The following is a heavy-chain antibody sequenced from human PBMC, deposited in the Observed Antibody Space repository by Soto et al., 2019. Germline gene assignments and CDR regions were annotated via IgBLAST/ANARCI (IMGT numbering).Heavy chain of an antibody. V-gene: IGHV3-21*01. CDR2: ISSSSSYI. Sequence: EVQLVVSGGGLVKPGGSLRLSCAASGFTFSSYSMNWVRQSPGKGLEWVSSISSSSSYIYYADSVKGRFTISRDNAKNSLYLQMKSMRAEDTAMYYCARDPGYSYGAYYYYGMDVWGKETTVTVST. D-gene: IGHD5-18*01. CDR1: GFTFSSYS. CDR3: ARDPGYSYGAYYYYGMDV. J-gene: IGHJ6*04.